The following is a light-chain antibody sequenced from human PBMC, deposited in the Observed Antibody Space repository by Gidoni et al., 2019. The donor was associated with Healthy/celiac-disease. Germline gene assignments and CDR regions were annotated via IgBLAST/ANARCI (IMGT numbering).Light chain of an antibody. J-gene: IGKJ4*01. CDR2: DAS. CDR3: QQRSNWLT. CDR1: QSVSSY. V-gene: IGKV3-11*01. Sequence: IVLTHSPATLSLSPGQRATLSCRASQSVSSYLAWYQQKPGQAPRLIIHDASNRATGIPARFSGSGSGKDFTLTISSLEPEDFAVYYCQQRSNWLTFGGGTKVEIK.